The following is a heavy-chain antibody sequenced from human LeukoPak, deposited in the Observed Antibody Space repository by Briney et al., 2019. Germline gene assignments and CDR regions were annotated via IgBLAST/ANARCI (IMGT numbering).Heavy chain of an antibody. CDR1: GYSFTSYW. Sequence: GESLKISCKGSGYSFTSYWIGWVRQLPGKGLEWMGIIYPGDSDTRYSPSFQGQVTISADKSISTAYLQWSSLKASDTAMYYCARQSSSSGDSFDYWGQGTLVTVSS. V-gene: IGHV5-51*01. CDR3: ARQSSSSGDSFDY. D-gene: IGHD6-6*01. CDR2: IYPGDSDT. J-gene: IGHJ4*02.